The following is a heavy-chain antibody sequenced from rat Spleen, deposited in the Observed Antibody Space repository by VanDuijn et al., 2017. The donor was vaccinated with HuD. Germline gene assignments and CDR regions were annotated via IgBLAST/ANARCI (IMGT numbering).Heavy chain of an antibody. CDR3: TRRRSHFDY. CDR1: GFTFSSFP. Sequence: EVQLVESGGGLVQPGRSLKLSCAASGFTFSSFPMAWVRQAPTKGLEWVATISTSGGSTYYRDSVKGRFTNSRDNAKSTLYLQMNSLRSEDTATYYCTRRRSHFDYWGQGVMVTVSS. CDR2: ISTSGGST. D-gene: IGHD1-11*01. J-gene: IGHJ2*01. V-gene: IGHV5-46*01.